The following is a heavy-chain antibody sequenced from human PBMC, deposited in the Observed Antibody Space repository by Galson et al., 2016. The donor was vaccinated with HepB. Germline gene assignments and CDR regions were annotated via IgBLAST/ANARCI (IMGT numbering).Heavy chain of an antibody. CDR3: AKGLDEFFGRFAGYDY. Sequence: SLRLSCAASGFTFSSYGMHWVRQAPGKGLEWVALISYDGDNKYYADSVKGRFTISRDNSKNTLYLQMNSLRAEDTAVYYCAKGLDEFFGRFAGYDYWGQGTLVTVSS. V-gene: IGHV3-30*18. CDR2: ISYDGDNK. J-gene: IGHJ4*02. CDR1: GFTFSSYG. D-gene: IGHD3/OR15-3a*01.